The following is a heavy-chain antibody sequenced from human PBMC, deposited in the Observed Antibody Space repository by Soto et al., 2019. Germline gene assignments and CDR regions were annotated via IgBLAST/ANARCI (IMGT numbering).Heavy chain of an antibody. CDR3: ARSGYSSGWRVPYYYYGMDV. Sequence: QVQLVQSGAEVKKPGSSVKVSCKASGGTFSSYAISWVRQAPGQGLEWMGGIIPIFGTANYAQKVQGRVTITADKSTGTAYMELSSLRSEDTAVYYCARSGYSSGWRVPYYYYGMDVWGQGTTVTVSS. D-gene: IGHD6-19*01. CDR1: GGTFSSYA. CDR2: IIPIFGTA. V-gene: IGHV1-69*06. J-gene: IGHJ6*02.